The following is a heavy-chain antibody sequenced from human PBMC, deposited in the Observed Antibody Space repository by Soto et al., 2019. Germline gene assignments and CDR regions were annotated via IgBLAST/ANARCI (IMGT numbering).Heavy chain of an antibody. CDR2: VSGGSRSI. D-gene: IGHD2-2*01. J-gene: IGHJ3*02. CDR1: GFTFSTYS. V-gene: IGHV3-48*02. CDR3: ARDQRNARSNDAFDI. Sequence: EVQLVESGGGLVQPGGSPRLSCAASGFTFSTYSMNWVRQAPGKGLEWVSYVSGGSRSIYYADSVKGRFTISRDNAKNSLYLQMNGLRDGDTAMYFCARDQRNARSNDAFDIWGQGTMVTVSS.